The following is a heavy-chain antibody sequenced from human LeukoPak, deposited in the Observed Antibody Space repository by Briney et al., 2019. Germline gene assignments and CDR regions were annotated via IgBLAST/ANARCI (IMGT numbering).Heavy chain of an antibody. Sequence: GGSLRLSCAASGFTFSSYSMSWVRQAPGKGLEWVSSISSSSSYIYYADSVKGRLTISRDNAKNSLYLQMNSLRAEDTAVYYCARAIAAAGYFDYWGQGTLVTVSS. CDR1: GFTFSSYS. J-gene: IGHJ4*02. CDR3: ARAIAAAGYFDY. V-gene: IGHV3-21*01. D-gene: IGHD6-13*01. CDR2: ISSSSSYI.